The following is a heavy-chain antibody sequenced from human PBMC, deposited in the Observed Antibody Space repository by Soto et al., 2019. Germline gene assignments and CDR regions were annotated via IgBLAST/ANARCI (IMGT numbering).Heavy chain of an antibody. Sequence: SETLSLTCTVSGGSISSGGYYWSWIRQHPGKGLEWIGYIYYSGSTYYNPSLKSRVTISVDTSKNQFSLKLSSVTAADTAVYYCARDLGAGIAAAGYPGIFDYWGQGTLVTVSS. CDR2: IYYSGST. V-gene: IGHV4-31*03. J-gene: IGHJ4*02. CDR1: GGSISSGGYY. D-gene: IGHD6-13*01. CDR3: ARDLGAGIAAAGYPGIFDY.